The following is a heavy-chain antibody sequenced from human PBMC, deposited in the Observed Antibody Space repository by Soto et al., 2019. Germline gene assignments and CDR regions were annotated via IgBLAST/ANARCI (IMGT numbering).Heavy chain of an antibody. CDR2: ISWNGGMI. CDR3: AKDLATGPNYYAMDV. Sequence: PGGSLRLSCAASGFTFGDHAMHWVRQTPGKGLEWVSGISWNGGMIGYADSVKGRFTMSRDNAKKSLYLQMNSLRAEDTALYYCAKDLATGPNYYAMDVWGQGTMVTVSS. V-gene: IGHV3-9*01. D-gene: IGHD3-9*01. J-gene: IGHJ6*02. CDR1: GFTFGDHA.